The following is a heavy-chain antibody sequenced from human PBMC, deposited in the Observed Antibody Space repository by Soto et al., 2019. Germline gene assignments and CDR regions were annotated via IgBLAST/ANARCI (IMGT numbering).Heavy chain of an antibody. J-gene: IGHJ4*02. V-gene: IGHV3-53*01. CDR2: IYSGGST. Sequence: GSLRLSCAASGFTVSSNYMSWVRQAPGKGLEWVSVIYSGGSTYYADSVKGRFTISRGNSKNTLYLQMNSLRAEDTAVYYCARLVLYYDSSGYPIAYFDYWGQGTLVTVSS. CDR3: ARLVLYYDSSGYPIAYFDY. CDR1: GFTVSSNY. D-gene: IGHD3-22*01.